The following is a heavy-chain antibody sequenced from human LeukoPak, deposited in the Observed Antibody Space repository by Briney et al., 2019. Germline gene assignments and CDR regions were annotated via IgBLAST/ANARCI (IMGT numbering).Heavy chain of an antibody. Sequence: PGXSLRLSCAASGFTFSSYGMHWVRQAPGKGLEWVAVIWYDGSNKYYADSVKGRFTISRDNSKNTLYLQMNSLRAEDTAVYYCAKDLNFGMAGWVFDYWGQGTLVTVSS. J-gene: IGHJ4*02. CDR2: IWYDGSNK. D-gene: IGHD1-14*01. CDR1: GFTFSSYG. V-gene: IGHV3-33*06. CDR3: AKDLNFGMAGWVFDY.